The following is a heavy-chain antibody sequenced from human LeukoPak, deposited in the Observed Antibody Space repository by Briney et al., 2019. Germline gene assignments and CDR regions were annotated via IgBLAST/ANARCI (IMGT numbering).Heavy chain of an antibody. D-gene: IGHD3-10*01. CDR1: GFTVSSNY. J-gene: IGHJ6*02. CDR2: IYSCGST. CDR3: AILGELSYYGMDV. V-gene: IGHV3-66*01. Sequence: PGGSLRLSCAASGFTVSSNYMSWVRQAPGKGLEWVSVIYSCGSTYYADSVKGRFTLSRNNSKNPLYLKMNSLRAEDTAVYYCAILGELSYYGMDVWGQGTTVTVSS.